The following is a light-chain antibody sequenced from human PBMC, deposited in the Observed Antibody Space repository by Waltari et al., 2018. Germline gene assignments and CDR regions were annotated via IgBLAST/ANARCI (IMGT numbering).Light chain of an antibody. Sequence: EIVLTQSPATLSVSPGARATLSCRASQSVSSNLAWYQHKPGQPPRLLIYGASTRATGIPARFSGSGSGTEFTLTISSLQSEDFAVYYCQQYNSWPPRYTFGQGTNLESK. J-gene: IGKJ2*01. CDR1: QSVSSN. CDR2: GAS. V-gene: IGKV3-15*01. CDR3: QQYNSWPPRYT.